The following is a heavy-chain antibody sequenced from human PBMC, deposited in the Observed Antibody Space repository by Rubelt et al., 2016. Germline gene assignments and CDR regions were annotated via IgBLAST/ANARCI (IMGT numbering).Heavy chain of an antibody. CDR1: GGSFSGYY. D-gene: IGHD6-13*01. CDR3: ARGLSRAAAAPRRLWFDP. Sequence: QVQLQQWGAGLLKPSETLSLTCAVYGGSFSGYYWSWIRQPPGKGLEGIGEINQSGSTNYNPSLTSRVTLSVDTSKTHVSRMLCSVAAADSAVYYCARGLSRAAAAPRRLWFDPWGQGTLVTVSS. V-gene: IGHV4-34*01. CDR2: INQSGST. J-gene: IGHJ5*02.